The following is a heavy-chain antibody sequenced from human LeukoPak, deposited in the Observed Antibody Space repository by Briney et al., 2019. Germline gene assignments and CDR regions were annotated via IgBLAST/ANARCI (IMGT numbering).Heavy chain of an antibody. CDR1: GYTFTSYG. Sequence: ASVKVSCKASGYTFTSYGISWVRQAPGQGLEWMGWISAYNGNTNYAQKLQGRVAMTTDTSTSTAYMELRSLRSDDTAVYYCARDYDILTGYSGWFDPWGQGTLVTVSS. CDR2: ISAYNGNT. D-gene: IGHD3-9*01. J-gene: IGHJ5*02. CDR3: ARDYDILTGYSGWFDP. V-gene: IGHV1-18*01.